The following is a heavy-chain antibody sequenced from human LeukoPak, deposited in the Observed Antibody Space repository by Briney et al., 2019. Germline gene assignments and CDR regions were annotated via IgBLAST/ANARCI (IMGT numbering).Heavy chain of an antibody. J-gene: IGHJ4*02. D-gene: IGHD3-22*01. CDR1: GGTFISYA. Sequence: SVKVSCKASGGTFISYAISWVRQAPGQGLEWMGGIIPIFGTANYAQKFQGRVTITADESTSTAYMELSSLRSEDTAVYYCARAPPSYYDSSGYHDYWGQGTLVTVSS. CDR2: IIPIFGTA. V-gene: IGHV1-69*13. CDR3: ARAPPSYYDSSGYHDY.